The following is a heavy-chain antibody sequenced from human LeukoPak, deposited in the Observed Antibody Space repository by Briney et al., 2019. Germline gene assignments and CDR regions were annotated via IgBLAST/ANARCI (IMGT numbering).Heavy chain of an antibody. J-gene: IGHJ6*02. CDR1: GFTFSSYS. CDR2: ISRSSSTI. D-gene: IGHD5-18*01. Sequence: PGGSLRLSCAASGFTFSSYSMNWVRQAPGKGLEWVSYISRSSSTIYYADSVKGRFTISRDNAKNSLYLQMNSLRAEDTAVYYCARDPKTDTAMAYGMDVWGQGTTVTVSS. CDR3: ARDPKTDTAMAYGMDV. V-gene: IGHV3-48*04.